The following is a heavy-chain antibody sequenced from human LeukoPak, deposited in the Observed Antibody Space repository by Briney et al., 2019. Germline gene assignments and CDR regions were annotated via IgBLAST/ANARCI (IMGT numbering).Heavy chain of an antibody. Sequence: SETLSLTCTVSGGSISSGGYYWSWIRQHPGKGLEWIGYIYYSGSTYYNPSLKSRVTISVDTSKNQFSLKLSSVTAADTAVYYCASQYDSSGYYKYYFDYWGQGTLVTVSS. CDR2: IYYSGST. J-gene: IGHJ4*02. CDR3: ASQYDSSGYYKYYFDY. V-gene: IGHV4-31*03. D-gene: IGHD3-22*01. CDR1: GGSISSGGYY.